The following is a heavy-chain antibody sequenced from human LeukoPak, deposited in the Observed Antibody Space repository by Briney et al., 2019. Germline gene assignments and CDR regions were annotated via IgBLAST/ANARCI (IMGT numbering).Heavy chain of an antibody. V-gene: IGHV3-53*01. D-gene: IGHD3-10*01. Sequence: PGGSLRLSCAASEFTVSTYYMNWVRQAPGKGLEWVSILYSGDSTYYADSVKGRFIVSRDNSKNTLYLQMSALRAEDTAVYYCARVGDHYHWYLDLWGRGTLVTVSS. CDR3: ARVGDHYHWYLDL. CDR1: EFTVSTYY. J-gene: IGHJ2*01. CDR2: LYSGDST.